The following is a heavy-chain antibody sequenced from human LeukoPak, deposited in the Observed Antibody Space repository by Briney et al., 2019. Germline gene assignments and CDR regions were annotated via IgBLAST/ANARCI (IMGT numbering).Heavy chain of an antibody. CDR2: ISCSGSTK. Sequence: GGSLRLSCAASGFTFNNYEMHWVRQAPGKGLEWVAYISCSGSTKYYADSVKGPFTISRDNAKNSLYLQMNSLRADDAAVYYCARYYGDYGFHFDDWGQGTLVIVSS. D-gene: IGHD4-17*01. CDR1: GFTFNNYE. V-gene: IGHV3-48*03. J-gene: IGHJ4*02. CDR3: ARYYGDYGFHFDD.